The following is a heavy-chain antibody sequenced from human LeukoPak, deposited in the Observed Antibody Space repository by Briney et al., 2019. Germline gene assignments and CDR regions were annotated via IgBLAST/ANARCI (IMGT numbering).Heavy chain of an antibody. D-gene: IGHD3-10*01. J-gene: IGHJ4*02. Sequence: PGESLTISCKASGYTFTSYWNGWVRQMPGKGLEWMGIIYPGDSDTRYSPSFQGQITISADKSISTAYLQWSSLNASDTAMYYCARESYYYGSGSSQRRPFDYWGQGTLVTVSS. CDR1: GYTFTSYW. CDR3: ARESYYYGSGSSQRRPFDY. V-gene: IGHV5-51*03. CDR2: IYPGDSDT.